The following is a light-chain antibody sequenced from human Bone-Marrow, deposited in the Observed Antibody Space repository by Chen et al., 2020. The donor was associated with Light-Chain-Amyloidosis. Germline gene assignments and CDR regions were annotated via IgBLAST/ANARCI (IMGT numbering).Light chain of an antibody. CDR1: SSDVGGYNF. V-gene: IGLV2-14*01. CDR2: DVS. Sequence: QSALTQPASVSGSPGQSITISCTGTSSDVGGYNFVSWYQQHPGKAPKLIIFDVSNRPSGVSRRCAGSQAGKTASLTISGLQAEDEADYYCSSYTSSSRWVFGGGTKLTVL. J-gene: IGLJ3*02. CDR3: SSYTSSSRWV.